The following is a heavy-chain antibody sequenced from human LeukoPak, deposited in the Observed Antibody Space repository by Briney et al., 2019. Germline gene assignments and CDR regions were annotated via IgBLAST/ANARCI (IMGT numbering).Heavy chain of an antibody. V-gene: IGHV1-2*02. D-gene: IGHD3-22*01. CDR2: INPNSGGT. Sequence: ASVKVSCKASGYTFTGYYMHWVRQAPGQGLEWMGWINPNSGGTNYAQKFQGRVTMTRDTSISTAYMELSRLRSDDTAVYYCAREPPINYYDSSAPGRDYWGQGTLVTVSS. CDR3: AREPPINYYDSSAPGRDY. CDR1: GYTFTGYY. J-gene: IGHJ4*02.